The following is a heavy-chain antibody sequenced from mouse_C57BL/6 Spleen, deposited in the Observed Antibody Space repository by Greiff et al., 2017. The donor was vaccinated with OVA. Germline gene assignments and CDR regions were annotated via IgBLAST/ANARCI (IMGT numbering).Heavy chain of an antibody. V-gene: IGHV1-63*01. Sequence: QVQLQQSGAELVRPGTSVKLSCKASGYTFTNYWIGWAKQRPGHGLEWIGDIYPGGGYTNYNEKFKGKAPLTADKSSSTAYMQFNSLTSEDSAIYYCAGHYYGSSFLDYWGQGTTLTVSS. CDR3: AGHYYGSSFLDY. D-gene: IGHD1-1*01. CDR2: IYPGGGYT. J-gene: IGHJ2*01. CDR1: GYTFTNYW.